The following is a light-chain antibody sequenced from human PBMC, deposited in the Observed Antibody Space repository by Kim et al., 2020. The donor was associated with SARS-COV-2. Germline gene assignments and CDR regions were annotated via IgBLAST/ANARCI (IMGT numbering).Light chain of an antibody. V-gene: IGLV3-1*01. Sequence: VSPGQTASIPCSGDKLGDKYACWYQQKPGQSPVVVIHQDNKRPSGIPERFSGSNSGNTATLTISGTQAMDEADYYCQAWDSSTAVFGGGTQLTVL. J-gene: IGLJ3*02. CDR1: KLGDKY. CDR2: QDN. CDR3: QAWDSSTAV.